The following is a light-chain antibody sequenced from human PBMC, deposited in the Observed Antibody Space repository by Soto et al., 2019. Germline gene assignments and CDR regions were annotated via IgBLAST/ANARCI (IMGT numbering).Light chain of an antibody. CDR3: QHADGSQYS. Sequence: EIVLTQPPGTLSLSPGERVTLSCRASQSLTNNFLAWYQQRPGQSPRLLIYGASTRATGIPDRFSGSVSGTDFTLTISRLEPEDFAVYYCQHADGSQYSFGQGTKLDIK. J-gene: IGKJ2*03. V-gene: IGKV3-20*01. CDR2: GAS. CDR1: QSLTNNF.